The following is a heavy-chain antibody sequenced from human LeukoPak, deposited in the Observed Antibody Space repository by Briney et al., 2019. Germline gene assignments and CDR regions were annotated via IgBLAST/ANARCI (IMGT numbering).Heavy chain of an antibody. V-gene: IGHV4-4*07. Sequence: SETLSLTCTVSGGSISSYYWSWIRQPAGKGLEWIGRIYTSGSTNYNPSLKSRVTMSADTSKNQFSLKLSSVTAADTAVYYCAREWVYGSGSYYTYYYGMDVWGQGTTVTVSS. CDR2: IYTSGST. D-gene: IGHD3-10*01. J-gene: IGHJ6*02. CDR1: GGSISSYY. CDR3: AREWVYGSGSYYTYYYGMDV.